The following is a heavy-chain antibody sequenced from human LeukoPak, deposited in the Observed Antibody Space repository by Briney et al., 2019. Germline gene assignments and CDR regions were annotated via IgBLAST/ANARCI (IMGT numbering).Heavy chain of an antibody. J-gene: IGHJ4*02. CDR3: ARTPSLYCSGGNCYPGHFDY. CDR1: GASISSSTYY. D-gene: IGHD2-15*01. Sequence: PSETLSLTCIVSGASISSSTYYWGWIRQPPGKGLEWIGSIYSSGSTYYNPSLKSRVTISVDTSKNQFSLKLSSVTAADSTVYYCARTPSLYCSGGNCYPGHFDYWGQGALVTVSS. CDR2: IYSSGST. V-gene: IGHV4-39*07.